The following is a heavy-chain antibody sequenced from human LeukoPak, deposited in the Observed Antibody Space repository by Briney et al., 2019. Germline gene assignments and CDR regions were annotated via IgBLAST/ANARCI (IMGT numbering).Heavy chain of an antibody. CDR2: ISSSSSTI. V-gene: IGHV3-48*01. CDR3: ARAAREYTTSSGYYYYMDV. Sequence: GGSLRLSCAASGFTFSSYSMNWVRQAPGKGLEWVSYISSSSSTIYYADSVKGRFTISRDNAKNSLYLQMNSLRAEDTAVYYCARAAREYTTSSGYYYYMDVWGKGTTVTVSS. CDR1: GFTFSSYS. J-gene: IGHJ6*03. D-gene: IGHD6-6*01.